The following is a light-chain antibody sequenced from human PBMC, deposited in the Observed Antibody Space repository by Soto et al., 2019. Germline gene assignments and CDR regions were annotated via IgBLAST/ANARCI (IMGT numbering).Light chain of an antibody. V-gene: IGLV2-8*01. J-gene: IGLJ2*01. Sequence: QSALTQPPSASGSPGQSVTISCTGTSSDVGGYNYVSWYQQHPGKAPKLMISEVSKRPSWIPDLFSGSKSGNTASLTVSGLPAEDEADYYCSSFAGNNNVVFGGGTQLTVL. CDR1: SSDVGGYNY. CDR2: EVS. CDR3: SSFAGNNNVV.